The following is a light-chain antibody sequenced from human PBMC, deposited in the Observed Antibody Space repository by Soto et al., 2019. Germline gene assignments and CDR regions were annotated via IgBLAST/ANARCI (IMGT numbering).Light chain of an antibody. CDR2: GNS. J-gene: IGLJ1*01. CDR3: QSYDSSLSGYV. CDR1: SSNIGAGYD. Sequence: RSTFSYTKSSSNIGAGYDVHWYQQLPGTAPKLLIYGNSNRPSGVPDRFSGSKSGTSASLAITGLQAEDEADYYCQSYDSSLSGYVFGTGTKVTVL. V-gene: IGLV1-40*01.